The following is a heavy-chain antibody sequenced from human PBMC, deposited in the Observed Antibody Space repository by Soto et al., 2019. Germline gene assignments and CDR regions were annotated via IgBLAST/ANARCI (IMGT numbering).Heavy chain of an antibody. CDR1: GFTFDDYA. CDR2: ISWNSGSI. D-gene: IGHD3-10*01. V-gene: IGHV3-9*01. J-gene: IGHJ5*02. Sequence: SLRLSCAASGFTFDDYAMHWVRQAPGKGLEWVSGISWNSGSIGYADSVKGRFTISRDNAKNSLNLQMNSLRAEDTALYYCVKGSYGSGSYYSWFDPWGQGPLVTVSS. CDR3: VKGSYGSGSYYSWFDP.